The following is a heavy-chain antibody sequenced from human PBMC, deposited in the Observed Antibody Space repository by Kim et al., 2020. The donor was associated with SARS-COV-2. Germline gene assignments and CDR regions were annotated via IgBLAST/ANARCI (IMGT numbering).Heavy chain of an antibody. Sequence: SETLSLTCTVSGGSVSSGSYYWSWIRQPPGKGLEWIGYIYYSGSTNYNPSLKSRVTISVDTSKNQFSLKLSSVTAADAAVYYCARGRGIVGATRGFDYWGQGTLVTVSS. CDR1: GGSVSSGSYY. CDR2: IYYSGST. V-gene: IGHV4-61*01. CDR3: ARGRGIVGATRGFDY. D-gene: IGHD1-26*01. J-gene: IGHJ4*02.